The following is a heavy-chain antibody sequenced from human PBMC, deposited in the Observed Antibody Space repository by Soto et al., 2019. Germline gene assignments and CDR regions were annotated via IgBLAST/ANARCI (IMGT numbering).Heavy chain of an antibody. CDR3: AKDRFVSSSWYRGDFDY. CDR1: GFTFSTYA. CDR2: ITTGGSA. Sequence: PGGSLRLSCAASGFTFSTYALSWIRQAPGKGLEWVSGITTGGSAYYADSVRGRFTISRDNSKTTLYLQMNSLRAEDTALYYCAKDRFVSSSWYRGDFDYWGQGTLVTVSS. J-gene: IGHJ4*02. V-gene: IGHV3-23*01. D-gene: IGHD6-13*01.